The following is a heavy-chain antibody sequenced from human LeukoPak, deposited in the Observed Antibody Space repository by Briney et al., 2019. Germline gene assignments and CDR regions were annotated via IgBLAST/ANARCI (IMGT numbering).Heavy chain of an antibody. CDR3: ARRDGYNKEFDY. J-gene: IGHJ4*02. CDR2: IYYSGST. CDR1: VGSISSSSYY. V-gene: IGHV4-39*01. D-gene: IGHD5-24*01. Sequence: SETLSLTCTVSVGSISSSSYYCGWIRQPPGKGLEWIGTIYYSGSTYYNPSLKSRVTISVDTSKNQFSLRLSSVTAADTAVFYCARRDGYNKEFDYWGQGTLVTVSS.